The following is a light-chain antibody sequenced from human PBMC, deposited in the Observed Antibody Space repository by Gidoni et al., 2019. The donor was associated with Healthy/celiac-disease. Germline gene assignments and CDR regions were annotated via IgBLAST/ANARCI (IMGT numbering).Light chain of an antibody. V-gene: IGKV3-11*01. CDR3: QQRSNWPPAIT. CDR1: QSVSSY. Sequence: EIVLTQSPATLSLSPRERATLSCRASQSVSSYLAWYQQKPGQAPRLLIYDASNRATGIPARFSGSGSGTDFTLTISSLEPEDFAVYYCQQRSNWPPAITFGGGTKVEIK. J-gene: IGKJ4*01. CDR2: DAS.